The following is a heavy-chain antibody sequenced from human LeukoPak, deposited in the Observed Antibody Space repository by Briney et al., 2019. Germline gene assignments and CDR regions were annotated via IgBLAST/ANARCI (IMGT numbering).Heavy chain of an antibody. CDR3: ARDPLPFYYDSSGYTQSH. CDR2: INLNSGGT. V-gene: IGHV1-2*02. Sequence: ASVKVSCKASGYTFTGYYMHWVGQAPGQGLEWMGWINLNSGGTNYAQKFQGRVTMTRDTSISTAYMELSRLRSDDTAVYYCARDPLPFYYDSSGYTQSHWGQGTLVTVSS. CDR1: GYTFTGYY. D-gene: IGHD3-22*01. J-gene: IGHJ4*02.